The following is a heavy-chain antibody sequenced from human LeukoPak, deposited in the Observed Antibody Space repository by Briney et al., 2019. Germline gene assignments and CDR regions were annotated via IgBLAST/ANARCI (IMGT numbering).Heavy chain of an antibody. Sequence: GASVKVSCKASGYTFSSYAMNWVRQAPGQGLEWMGWINPNSGGTNYAQKFQGRVTMTRDTSISTAYMELSRLRSDDTAVYYCARVGSYGSRGDYWGQGTPVTVSS. D-gene: IGHD5-18*01. J-gene: IGHJ4*02. CDR3: ARVGSYGSRGDY. V-gene: IGHV1-2*02. CDR1: GYTFSSYA. CDR2: INPNSGGT.